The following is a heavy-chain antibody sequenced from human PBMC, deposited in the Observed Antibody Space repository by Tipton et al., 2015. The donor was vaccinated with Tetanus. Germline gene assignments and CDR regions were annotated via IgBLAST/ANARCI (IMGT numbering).Heavy chain of an antibody. CDR1: GYIFTNYW. Sequence: VQLVQSGGEVKKPGESLKISRKGSGYIFTNYWIGWVRQKPGKGLEWMGIIYPGDSDTRYSPSFQGQVTISVDKSINTAYLQWSSLKASDTSMFYCARAHCSDGVCNFDFWGQGALVTVAS. J-gene: IGHJ4*02. V-gene: IGHV5-51*01. CDR3: ARAHCSDGVCNFDF. CDR2: IYPGDSDT. D-gene: IGHD2-15*01.